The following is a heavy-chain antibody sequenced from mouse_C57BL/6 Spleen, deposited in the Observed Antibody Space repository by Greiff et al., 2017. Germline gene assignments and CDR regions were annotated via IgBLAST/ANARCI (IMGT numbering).Heavy chain of an antibody. D-gene: IGHD1-1*02. J-gene: IGHJ2*01. CDR3: ARGGYYCDY. Sequence: EVHLVESGGGFVKPGGSLKLPCAASGFTFSDYGMHWVRQAPEKGLEWVAYISSGSSTIHYADTVKGRFTISRDNAKNTLFLQMTSLMSEDTAMYYCARGGYYCDYWGQGTTLTGSS. CDR1: GFTFSDYG. V-gene: IGHV5-17*01. CDR2: ISSGSSTI.